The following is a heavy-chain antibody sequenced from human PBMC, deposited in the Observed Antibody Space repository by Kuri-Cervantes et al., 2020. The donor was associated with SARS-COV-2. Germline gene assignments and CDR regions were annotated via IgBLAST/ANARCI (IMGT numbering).Heavy chain of an antibody. V-gene: IGHV3-9*01. CDR2: ISWNSGSI. D-gene: IGHD3-22*01. J-gene: IGHJ4*02. CDR3: ARASYDSSGYYYGGGRYYFDY. Sequence: SLKISCAASGFTFDDYAMHWVRQAPGKGLEWVSGISWNSGSIGYADSVKGRFTISRDNSKNTLYLQMNSLRAEDTAVYYCARASYDSSGYYYGGGRYYFDYWGQGTLVTVSS. CDR1: GFTFDDYA.